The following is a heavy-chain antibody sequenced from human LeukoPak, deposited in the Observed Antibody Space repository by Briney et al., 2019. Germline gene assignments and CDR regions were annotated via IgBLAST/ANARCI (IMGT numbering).Heavy chain of an antibody. Sequence: GGSLRLFCAASGFTFSDYYMSWIRQAPGKGLEWVSYITSSSTTIYYADSVKGRFTISRDNAKSSLYLQMDSLRAEDTALYYCARGAYSNGWYWFDPWGQGTLVTVSS. CDR3: ARGAYSNGWYWFDP. D-gene: IGHD6-19*01. J-gene: IGHJ5*02. CDR1: GFTFSDYY. CDR2: ITSSSTTI. V-gene: IGHV3-11*04.